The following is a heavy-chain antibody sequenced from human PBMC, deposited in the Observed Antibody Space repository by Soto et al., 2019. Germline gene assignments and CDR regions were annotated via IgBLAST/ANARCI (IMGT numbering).Heavy chain of an antibody. CDR1: GGSISSDAYY. CDR2: IYYSGRS. V-gene: IGHV4-30-4*01. CDR3: ARELSNSPDYFDY. J-gene: IGHJ4*02. D-gene: IGHD6-6*01. Sequence: SATLSLTCTVSGGSISSDAYYWSWIRQPPGKGLEWIGYIYYSGRSAYNPSLKSRLIISIDTSKNQFSLNLNSVSGADTAVYYCARELSNSPDYFDYWGQGTLVTVSS.